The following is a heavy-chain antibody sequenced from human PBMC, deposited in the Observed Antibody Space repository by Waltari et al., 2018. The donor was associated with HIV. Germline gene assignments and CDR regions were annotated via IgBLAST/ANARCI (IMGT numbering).Heavy chain of an antibody. CDR1: GYNFVNNW. CDR3: ARPYSTSSYYLDN. V-gene: IGHV5-51*01. J-gene: IGHJ4*02. Sequence: EVQLVQSGAEMNKPGESLKISCQASGYNFVNNWIAWVRRRAGRCLEWMGIIDPGDSDNRYSPSFQGQVTISADKSIRTAYLQWSSLRTSDTGMYYCARPYSTSSYYLDNWGQGTLVTVSA. CDR2: IDPGDSDN. D-gene: IGHD2-8*01.